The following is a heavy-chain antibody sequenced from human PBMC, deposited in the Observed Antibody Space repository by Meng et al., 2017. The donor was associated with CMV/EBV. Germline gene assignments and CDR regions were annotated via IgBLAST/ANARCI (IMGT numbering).Heavy chain of an antibody. Sequence: GESLKISCAAPGFTFSSYWMHWVRQAPGKGLVWVSRINSDGSSTSYADSVKGRFTISRDNAKNTLYLQMNSLRAEDTAVYYCARDRGYCSSTSCYFYYYGMDVWGQGTTVTVSS. CDR2: INSDGSST. CDR1: GFTFSSYW. CDR3: ARDRGYCSSTSCYFYYYGMDV. V-gene: IGHV3-74*01. D-gene: IGHD2-2*01. J-gene: IGHJ6*02.